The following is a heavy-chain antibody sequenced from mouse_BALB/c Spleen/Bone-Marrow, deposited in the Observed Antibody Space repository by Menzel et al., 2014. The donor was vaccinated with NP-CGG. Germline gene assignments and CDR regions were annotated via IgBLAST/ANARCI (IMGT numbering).Heavy chain of an antibody. D-gene: IGHD6-1*01. CDR1: GYTFTNYW. CDR2: IYPGGGYT. CDR3: ARCHYFDY. V-gene: IGHV1-63*02. Sequence: VQLQQSGAELVRPGTSVKMSCKAAGYTFTNYWIGWVNQRPGHGLEWIGDIYPGGGYTNYNEKFKGKATLTADTSSSTDYRQLGSLTSEDSDIYYCARCHYFDYWGQGTTLTVSS. J-gene: IGHJ2*01.